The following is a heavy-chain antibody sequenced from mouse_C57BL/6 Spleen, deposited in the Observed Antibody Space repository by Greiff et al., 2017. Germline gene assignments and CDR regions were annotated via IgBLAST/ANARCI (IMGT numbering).Heavy chain of an antibody. CDR3: ARSVVTTVVAPYAMDY. CDR1: GYTFTSYW. J-gene: IGHJ4*01. D-gene: IGHD1-1*01. CDR2: IHPNSGST. V-gene: IGHV1-64*01. Sequence: QVQLQQSGAELVKPGASVKLSCKASGYTFTSYWMHWVKQRPGQGLEWIGMIHPNSGSTTYNEKFKSKATLTVDKSSSTAYMQLRSLTSEDSAVFYYARSVVTTVVAPYAMDYWGQGTSVTVSS.